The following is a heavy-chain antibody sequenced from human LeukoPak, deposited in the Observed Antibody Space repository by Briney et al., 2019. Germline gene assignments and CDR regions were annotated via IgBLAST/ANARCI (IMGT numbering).Heavy chain of an antibody. D-gene: IGHD3-22*01. CDR2: ISAYNGNT. CDR1: GYTFISYG. V-gene: IGHV1-18*04. Sequence: ASVKVSCKASGYTFISYGISCVRQAPGQGLEWVGWISAYNGNTDYAQKLQGRVTMTTDTSTSTAYMELRSLRSDDPAVYYCARDKRRTYYYDSSDYFRWFDPWGQGTLVTVSS. CDR3: ARDKRRTYYYDSSDYFRWFDP. J-gene: IGHJ5*02.